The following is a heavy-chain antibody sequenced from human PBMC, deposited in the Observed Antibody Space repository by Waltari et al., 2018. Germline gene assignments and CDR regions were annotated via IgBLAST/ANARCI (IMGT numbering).Heavy chain of an antibody. CDR3: AKKGKQDRHDAFDI. CDR2: IRYDGSNK. J-gene: IGHJ3*02. CDR1: GFTFSSYG. Sequence: QVQLVESGGGVVQPGGSLRLSCAASGFTFSSYGMHWVRQAPGKGLEWVAFIRYDGSNKYYADSVKGRFTISRDNSKNTLYLQMNSLRAEDTAVYYCAKKGKQDRHDAFDIWGQGTMVTVSS. V-gene: IGHV3-30*02.